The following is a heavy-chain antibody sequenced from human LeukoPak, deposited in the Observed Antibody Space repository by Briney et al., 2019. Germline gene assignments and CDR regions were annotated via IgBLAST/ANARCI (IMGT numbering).Heavy chain of an antibody. Sequence: GGSLRLSCAASGFTFASAWMGWVRDLPGRGLEWVGRIKSKVDGEATAYAVPVKDRAIISRDDSKNTVSLQIDNVQTDDTADYYCTVRSGWHFDSWGQGTQVTVSS. CDR1: GFTFASAW. CDR3: TVRSGWHFDS. D-gene: IGHD6-19*01. CDR2: IKSKVDGEAT. V-gene: IGHV3-15*01. J-gene: IGHJ4*02.